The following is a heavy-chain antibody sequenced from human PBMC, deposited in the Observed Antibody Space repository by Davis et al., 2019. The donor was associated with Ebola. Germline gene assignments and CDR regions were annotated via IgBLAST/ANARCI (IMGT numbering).Heavy chain of an antibody. Sequence: MPSETLSLTCAVSGGSISSSNWWSSVRQPPGKGLEWIGEIYHSGSTNYNPSLKSRVTISVDKSKNQFSLKLSSVTAADTAVYYCAREGAAAGYWFDPWGQGTLVTVSS. CDR2: IYHSGST. J-gene: IGHJ5*02. D-gene: IGHD6-13*01. CDR3: AREGAAAGYWFDP. CDR1: GGSISSSNW. V-gene: IGHV4-4*02.